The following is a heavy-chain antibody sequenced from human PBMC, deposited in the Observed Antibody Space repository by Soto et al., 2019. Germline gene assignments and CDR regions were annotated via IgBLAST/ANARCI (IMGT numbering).Heavy chain of an antibody. CDR3: AADIALTDPYTWVAP. CDR1: GFTFGTSA. J-gene: IGHJ5*02. D-gene: IGHD6-13*01. CDR2: IVVGSGST. V-gene: IGHV1-58*02. Sequence: SVKVSCKASGFTFGTSAIQWVRQTRGHRLEWIGWIVVGSGSTDYAQEFQERVTITRDMSTGTAFMELSSLTSEDTALYYCAADIALTDPYTWVAPWGQANQVTVSS.